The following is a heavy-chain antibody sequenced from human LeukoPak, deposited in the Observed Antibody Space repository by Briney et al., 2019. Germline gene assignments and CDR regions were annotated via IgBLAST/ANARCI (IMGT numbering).Heavy chain of an antibody. Sequence: ASVKVSCKASGYTFTGYYMHRVRQAPGQGLEWMGWINPNSGGTNYAQKFQGRVTMTRDTSISTAYMELSSLRSEDTAVYYCARGLYTMIRGVIIYWGQGTLVTVSS. CDR1: GYTFTGYY. V-gene: IGHV1-2*02. CDR2: INPNSGGT. CDR3: ARGLYTMIRGVIIY. J-gene: IGHJ4*02. D-gene: IGHD3-10*01.